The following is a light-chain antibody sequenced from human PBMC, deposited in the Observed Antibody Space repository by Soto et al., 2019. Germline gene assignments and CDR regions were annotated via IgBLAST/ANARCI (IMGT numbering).Light chain of an antibody. V-gene: IGLV3-27*01. CDR3: YSAADNHLSLA. J-gene: IGLJ2*01. Sequence: SYELTQPSSVSVSPGQTARITCSVDVVAKKYARWFQQKPGQAPVLVFYKDTERPSGIPERFSGSSSGTTVTLTISGAQVEDEADYYCYSAADNHLSLAFGGGTKVTVL. CDR2: KDT. CDR1: VVAKKY.